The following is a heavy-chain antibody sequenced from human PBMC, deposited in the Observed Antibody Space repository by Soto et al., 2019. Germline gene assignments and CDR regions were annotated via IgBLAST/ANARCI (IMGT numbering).Heavy chain of an antibody. Sequence: QVQLVQSGAEVKKPGSSVKVSCKASGGTFSSYAISWVRQAPGQGLEWMGGIIPIFGTANYAKKFQGRVTIPADESTSTAYMELSSLRAEDTAVYYCARDLPIAAAGTGGPGEYYYDYYGMDVWGQGTTVTVSS. CDR2: IIPIFGTA. D-gene: IGHD6-13*01. V-gene: IGHV1-69*01. CDR1: GGTFSSYA. J-gene: IGHJ6*02. CDR3: ARDLPIAAAGTGGPGEYYYDYYGMDV.